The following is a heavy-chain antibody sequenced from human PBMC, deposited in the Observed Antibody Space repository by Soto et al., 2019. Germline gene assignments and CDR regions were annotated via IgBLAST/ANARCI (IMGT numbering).Heavy chain of an antibody. Sequence: ASVKVSCKASGDTFSGYSISWVRQARGQGLEWVGWISPMYGNTNAAQKFQGRVTMTTHTSTRTAYMELTSLKFDDTAVYFCARVDRMSWWTFDYWDQGTRVTVSS. CDR1: GDTFSGYS. CDR3: ARVDRMSWWTFDY. V-gene: IGHV1-18*01. J-gene: IGHJ4*02. CDR2: ISPMYGNT. D-gene: IGHD2-15*01.